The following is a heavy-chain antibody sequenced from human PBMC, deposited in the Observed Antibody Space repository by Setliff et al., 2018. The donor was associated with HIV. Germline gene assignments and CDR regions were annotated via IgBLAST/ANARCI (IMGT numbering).Heavy chain of an antibody. CDR2: IYYSGST. D-gene: IGHD3-10*02. CDR1: GGSISSGGYY. Sequence: SETLSLTCTVSGGSISSGGYYWSWIRQHPGKGLEWIGYIYYSGSTYYNPSLKSRITISVDTSKNQFSLKLSSVTAADTAVYYCARSESYVGPIQHWGQGTLVTVSS. J-gene: IGHJ1*01. CDR3: ARSESYVGPIQH. V-gene: IGHV4-31*03.